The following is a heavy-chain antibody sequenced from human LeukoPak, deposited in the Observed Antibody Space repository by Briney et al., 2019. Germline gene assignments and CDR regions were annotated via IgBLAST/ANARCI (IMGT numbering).Heavy chain of an antibody. J-gene: IGHJ4*02. D-gene: IGHD3-3*01. CDR2: INHSGST. CDR3: ARAGGVRRSFDY. V-gene: IGHV4-34*01. Sequence: SETLSLTCAVYGRSFSGYYWSWIRQPPGKGLEWIGEINHSGSTNYNPSLKSRVTISVDTSKNQFSLKLSSVTAADTAVYYCARAGGVRRSFDYWGQGTLVTVSS. CDR1: GRSFSGYY.